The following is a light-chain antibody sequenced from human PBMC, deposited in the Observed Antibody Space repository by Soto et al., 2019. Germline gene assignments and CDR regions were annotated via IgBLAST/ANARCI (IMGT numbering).Light chain of an antibody. CDR3: AAWDASINGVV. V-gene: IGLV1-36*01. Sequence: QSVLTQPPSVSEAPRQRVTISCSGSSSNIGNNAVNWYQQLPGKAPKLLIYYDDLLPSGVSDRFSGSKSGTSASLAISGLQSEDEADYYCAAWDASINGVVFGGGTKVTVL. CDR1: SSNIGNNA. CDR2: YDD. J-gene: IGLJ2*01.